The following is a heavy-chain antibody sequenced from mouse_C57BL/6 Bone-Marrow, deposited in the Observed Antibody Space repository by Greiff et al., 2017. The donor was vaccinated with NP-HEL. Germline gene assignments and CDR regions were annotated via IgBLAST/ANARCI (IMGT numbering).Heavy chain of an antibody. CDR3: ARRNGNFYFDY. D-gene: IGHD2-1*01. CDR2: ISNGGGST. Sequence: EVQVVESGGGLVQPGGSLKLSCAASGFTFSDYYMYWVRQTPEKRLEWVAYISNGGGSTYYPDTVKGRFTISRDNAKNALYLQRSRLKSEDTAMYYCARRNGNFYFDYWGQGTTLTVSS. CDR1: GFTFSDYY. J-gene: IGHJ2*01. V-gene: IGHV5-12*01.